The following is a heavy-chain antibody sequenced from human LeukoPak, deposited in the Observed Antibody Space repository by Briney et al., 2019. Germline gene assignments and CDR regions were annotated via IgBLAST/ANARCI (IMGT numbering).Heavy chain of an antibody. CDR3: ARGVSTDYNWFDP. D-gene: IGHD3-10*01. CDR2: ISSSSYI. J-gene: IGHJ5*02. Sequence: GGSLRLSCAASGFTFSSYAVNWVRQAPGKGLEWVSSISSSSYIYYADSVKGRFTISRDNAKNSLYLQMNSLRAEDTAVYYCARGVSTDYNWFDPWGQGTLVTVSS. V-gene: IGHV3-21*01. CDR1: GFTFSSYA.